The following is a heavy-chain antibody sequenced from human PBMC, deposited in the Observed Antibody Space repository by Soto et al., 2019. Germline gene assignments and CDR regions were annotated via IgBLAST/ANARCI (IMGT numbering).Heavy chain of an antibody. CDR1: GGSISSYY. CDR3: ARASIAARVYYGMDV. J-gene: IGHJ6*02. D-gene: IGHD6-6*01. CDR2: IYYSRST. V-gene: IGHV4-59*01. Sequence: PSETLSLTCTVSGGSISSYYWSWIRQPPGKGLEWIGYIYYSRSTNYNPSLKSRVTISVDTSKNQFSLKLSSVTAADTAVYYCARASIAARVYYGMDVWGQGTTVTVSS.